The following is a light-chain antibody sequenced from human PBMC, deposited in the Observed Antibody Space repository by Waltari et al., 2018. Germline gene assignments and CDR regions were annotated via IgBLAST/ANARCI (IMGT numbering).Light chain of an antibody. Sequence: IVMTQSPATLSMSPGERATLSCRASQSISTNLAWYQQRPGQAPRLLIYDTSTRAAGIPGKFSGSGSGTEFTLTISDLQPEDFAVYYCQQYNNWPPLYTFGQGTKLDIK. J-gene: IGKJ2*01. CDR3: QQYNNWPPLYT. CDR2: DTS. CDR1: QSISTN. V-gene: IGKV3-15*01.